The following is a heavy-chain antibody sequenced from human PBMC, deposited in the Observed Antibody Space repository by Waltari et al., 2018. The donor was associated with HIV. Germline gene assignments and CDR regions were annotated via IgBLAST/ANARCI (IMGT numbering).Heavy chain of an antibody. J-gene: IGHJ5*02. V-gene: IGHV1-2*02. Sequence: QVQLVQSGAEVKKPGASVKVSCKASGYTFTGYYMHWVRQAPGQGLEWMGWINPNGVGTKYAQKFQGRVTMTRDTSISTAYMELSRLRSDDTAVYYCAPLGGYQNNWFDPWGQGTLVTVSS. D-gene: IGHD7-27*01. CDR3: APLGGYQNNWFDP. CDR1: GYTFTGYY. CDR2: INPNGVGT.